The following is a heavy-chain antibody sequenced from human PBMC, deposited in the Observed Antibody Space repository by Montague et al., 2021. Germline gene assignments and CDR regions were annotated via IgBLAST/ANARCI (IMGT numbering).Heavy chain of an antibody. CDR2: VYKRGDT. CDR1: GDSISSYEYY. J-gene: IGHJ3*02. D-gene: IGHD3-10*01. V-gene: IGHV4-4*07. CDR3: ARDSPVVEPWVGEHKGAFDI. Sequence: SETLSLTCSVSGDSISSYEYYWTWIRQPAGRGLEWIGRVYKRGDTNTNPSLRSRLTLSVDTSKNNFSLTLTSVTAADTAVYFCARDSPVVEPWVGEHKGAFDIWGQGTMVTVSS.